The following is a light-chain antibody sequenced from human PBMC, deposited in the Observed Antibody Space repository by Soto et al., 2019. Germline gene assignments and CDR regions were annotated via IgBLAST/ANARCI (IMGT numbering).Light chain of an antibody. CDR3: SSYGGSNNVI. CDR1: SSDVGGYNY. Sequence: QSVLTQPASVSGSPGQSITISCTGTSSDVGGYNYVSWYQQHPGKAPKLMIYEVTKRPSGVPDRFSASKSGNTASLTVSGLQAEDEADYYCSSYGGSNNVIFGGGTKLTVL. V-gene: IGLV2-8*01. CDR2: EVT. J-gene: IGLJ2*01.